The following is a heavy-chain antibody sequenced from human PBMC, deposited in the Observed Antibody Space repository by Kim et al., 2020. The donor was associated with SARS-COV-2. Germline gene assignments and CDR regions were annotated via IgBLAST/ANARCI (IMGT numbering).Heavy chain of an antibody. CDR2: IIPIFGTA. CDR1: GGTFSSYA. D-gene: IGHD4-4*01. Sequence: SVKVSCKASGGTFSSYAIRWVRQAPGQGLEWMGGIIPIFGTANYAQKFQGRVTITADESTSTAYMELSSLRSEDTAVYYCARVRTVTTSRRGYYGMDVWGQGTTVTVSS. V-gene: IGHV1-69*13. J-gene: IGHJ6*02. CDR3: ARVRTVTTSRRGYYGMDV.